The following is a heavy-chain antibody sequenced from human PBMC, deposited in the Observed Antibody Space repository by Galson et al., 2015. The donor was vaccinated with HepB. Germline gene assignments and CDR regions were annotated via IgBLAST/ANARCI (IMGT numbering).Heavy chain of an antibody. J-gene: IGHJ4*02. V-gene: IGHV3-23*01. D-gene: IGHD3-22*01. CDR3: AKSPTTKWLLRYYFDY. CDR1: GFTFSSYA. Sequence: SLRLSCAASGFTFSSYAMSWVRQAPGKGLEWVSAISGSGGSTYYADSVKGRFTISRDNSKNTLYLQMNSLRAEDTAVYYCAKSPTTKWLLRYYFDYWGQGTLVTVSS. CDR2: ISGSGGST.